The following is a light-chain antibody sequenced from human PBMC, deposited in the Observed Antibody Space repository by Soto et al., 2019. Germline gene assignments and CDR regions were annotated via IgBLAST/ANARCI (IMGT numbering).Light chain of an antibody. V-gene: IGKV3D-11*02. CDR2: NTS. CDR3: QQRSNLQYT. J-gene: IGKJ2*01. CDR1: QSVTGF. Sequence: ELVLTQSPATLSLSPGERATLSCRASQSVTGFSAWYQQKPGQAPRLVIYNTSTRATGIPARVSGSGSGTDFTLTIRGLEPEDFEVYYCQQRSNLQYTFGLGTRLEIK.